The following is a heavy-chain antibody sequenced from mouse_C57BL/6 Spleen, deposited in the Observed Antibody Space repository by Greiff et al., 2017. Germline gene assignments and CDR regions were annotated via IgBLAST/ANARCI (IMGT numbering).Heavy chain of an antibody. CDR3: ARDYSNDAMDY. Sequence: EVQVVESGGGLVKPGGSLKLSCAASGFTFSDYGMHWVRQAPEKGLEWVAYISSGSSTIYYADTVKGRFTISRDNAKNTLFLQMTSLRSEYTARYYCARDYSNDAMDYWGQGTSVTVSS. D-gene: IGHD2-5*01. J-gene: IGHJ4*01. CDR1: GFTFSDYG. CDR2: ISSGSSTI. V-gene: IGHV5-17*01.